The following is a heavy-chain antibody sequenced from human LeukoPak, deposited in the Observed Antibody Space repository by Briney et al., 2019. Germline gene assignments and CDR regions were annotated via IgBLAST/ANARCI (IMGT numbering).Heavy chain of an antibody. Sequence: SETLSLTCTVSGGSISSSSYYWGWIRQPPGKGLEWIGSIYYSGSTYYNPSLKSRVTISVDTSKNQFSLKLSSVTAADTAVYYCASSPTIFGVAPFPLNWFDPWGQGTLVTVSS. CDR3: ASSPTIFGVAPFPLNWFDP. CDR1: GGSISSSSYY. J-gene: IGHJ5*02. V-gene: IGHV4-39*07. CDR2: IYYSGST. D-gene: IGHD3-3*01.